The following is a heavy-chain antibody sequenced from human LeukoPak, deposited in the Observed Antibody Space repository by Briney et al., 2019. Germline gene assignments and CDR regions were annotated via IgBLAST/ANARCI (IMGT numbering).Heavy chain of an antibody. CDR3: ARGPAVTLTGYYYYMDV. CDR1: GYTFTSYD. Sequence: ASVKVSCKASGYTFTSYDINCVRQATGQGLEWMGWMNPNSGNTGYAQKFQGRVTMTRNTSISTAYMELSSLRSEDTAVYYCARGPAVTLTGYYYYMDVWGKGTTVTVSS. CDR2: MNPNSGNT. D-gene: IGHD4-11*01. J-gene: IGHJ6*03. V-gene: IGHV1-8*01.